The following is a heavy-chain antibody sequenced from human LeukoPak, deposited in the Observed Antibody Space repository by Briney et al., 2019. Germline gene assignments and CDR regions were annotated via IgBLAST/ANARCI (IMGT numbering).Heavy chain of an antibody. Sequence: GGSLRISCAASRFTFSTYGMSWVRQAPGKGLEWVSSISGSGGSTNYADSVKGRFTISRDNSKNTLYLQMNSLRDEDTAVYYCAESSYYWGQGTLVTVSS. D-gene: IGHD1-7*01. J-gene: IGHJ4*02. CDR1: RFTFSTYG. CDR2: ISGSGGST. CDR3: AESSYY. V-gene: IGHV3-23*01.